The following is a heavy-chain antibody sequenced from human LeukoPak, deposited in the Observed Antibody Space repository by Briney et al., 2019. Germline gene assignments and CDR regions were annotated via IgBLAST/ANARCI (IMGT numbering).Heavy chain of an antibody. CDR1: GYTFTGYY. V-gene: IGHV1-2*02. J-gene: IGHJ5*02. CDR2: INPNSGGT. CDR3: AREVGYCSSTSCYALGWFDP. Sequence: ASVKVSCKASGYTFTGYYMHWVRQAPGQGLEWMGWINPNSGGTNYAQKFQGRVTMTRDTSISTAYMELSRPRSDDTAVYYCAREVGYCSSTSCYALGWFDPWGQGTLVTVSS. D-gene: IGHD2-2*01.